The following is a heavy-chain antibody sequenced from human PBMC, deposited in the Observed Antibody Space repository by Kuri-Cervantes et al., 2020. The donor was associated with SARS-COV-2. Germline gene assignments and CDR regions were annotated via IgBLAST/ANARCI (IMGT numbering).Heavy chain of an antibody. CDR2: IIPILGIA. CDR1: GGTFSSYA. V-gene: IGHV1-69*10. D-gene: IGHD5-18*01. J-gene: IGHJ4*02. CDR3: ARIGGRTAMVFDY. Sequence: SVTVSCKASGGTFSSYAISWVRQAPGQGLEWMGGIIPILGIANYAQKFQGRVTITRDTSASTAYMELSSLGSEDTAVYYCARIGGRTAMVFDYWGQGTLVTVSS.